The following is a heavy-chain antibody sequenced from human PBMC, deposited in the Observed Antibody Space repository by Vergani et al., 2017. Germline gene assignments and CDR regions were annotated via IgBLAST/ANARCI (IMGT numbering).Heavy chain of an antibody. V-gene: IGHV3-9*01. Sequence: EVQLVESGGGLVQPGRSLRLSCAASGFTFDDYAMHWVRQAPGKGLECVSGISWNSGSIGYADSVKGRFTISRDNAKNSLYLQMNSLRAEDTAVYYCARDVVVVAAEPGEGAFDIWGQGTMVTVSS. D-gene: IGHD2-15*01. CDR1: GFTFDDYA. J-gene: IGHJ3*02. CDR3: ARDVVVVAAEPGEGAFDI. CDR2: ISWNSGSI.